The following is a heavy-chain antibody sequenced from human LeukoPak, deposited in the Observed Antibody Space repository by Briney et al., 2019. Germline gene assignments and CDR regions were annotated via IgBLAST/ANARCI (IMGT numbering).Heavy chain of an antibody. CDR2: IYYSGST. CDR3: ARGGPWIQKIGYFDY. J-gene: IGHJ4*02. D-gene: IGHD5-18*01. CDR1: GGSISSYY. Sequence: PSETLSLTCTVSGGSISSYYWSWIRQPPGKGLEWIGYIYYSGSTNYNPSLKSRVTISVDTSKNQFSLKLSSVTAADTAMYYCARGGPWIQKIGYFDYWGQGTLVTVSS. V-gene: IGHV4-59*01.